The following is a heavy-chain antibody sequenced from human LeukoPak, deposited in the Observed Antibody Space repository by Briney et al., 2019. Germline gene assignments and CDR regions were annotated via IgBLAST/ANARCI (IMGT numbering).Heavy chain of an antibody. CDR1: GFTFSFYS. CDR3: AKGLTYYDFWSGDAFDI. V-gene: IGHV3-21*04. Sequence: GGSLRLSCTASGFTFSFYSMNWVRQAPGKGLEWVSFIGSVSSDIYYADSVKGRFTISRDNSKNTLYLQMNSLRAEDTAVYYCAKGLTYYDFWSGDAFDIWGQGTMVTVSS. D-gene: IGHD3-3*01. CDR2: IGSVSSDI. J-gene: IGHJ3*02.